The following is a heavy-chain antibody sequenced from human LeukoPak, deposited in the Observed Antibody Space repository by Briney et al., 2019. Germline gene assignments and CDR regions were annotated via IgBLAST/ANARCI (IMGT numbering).Heavy chain of an antibody. CDR3: ARDNVGVADEQGDAFDI. Sequence: SETLSLTCTVSGGSISSYYWSWIRQPPGKGLEWIGYIYYSGSTNYNPSLKSRVTISVDTSKNQFSLKLSSVTAADTAVYYCARDNVGVADEQGDAFDIWGQGTMVTVSS. CDR1: GGSISSYY. V-gene: IGHV4-59*01. D-gene: IGHD6-19*01. CDR2: IYYSGST. J-gene: IGHJ3*02.